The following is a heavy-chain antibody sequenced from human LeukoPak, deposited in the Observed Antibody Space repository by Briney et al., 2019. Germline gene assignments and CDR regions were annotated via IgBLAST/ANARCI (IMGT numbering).Heavy chain of an antibody. J-gene: IGHJ4*02. CDR1: GSTFSSYA. V-gene: IGHV3-23*01. D-gene: IGHD2-15*01. Sequence: GGSLRLSCAASGSTFSSYAMSWVRQAPGKGLEWVSAISGSGGSTYYADSVKGRFTISRDNSKNTLYLQMNSLRAEDTAVYYCAKVPNTLGYCSGGSCFGNFWGQGTLVTVSS. CDR2: ISGSGGST. CDR3: AKVPNTLGYCSGGSCFGNF.